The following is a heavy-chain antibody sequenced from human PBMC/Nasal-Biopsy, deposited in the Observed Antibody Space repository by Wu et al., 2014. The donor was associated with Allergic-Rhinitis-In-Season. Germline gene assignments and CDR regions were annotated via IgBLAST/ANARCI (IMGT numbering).Heavy chain of an antibody. CDR2: ISSSSSYI. V-gene: IGHV3-21*01. Sequence: LRLSCAASGFTFSSYSMNWVRQAPGKGLEWVSSISSSSSYIYYADSVKGRFTISRDNAKNSLYLQMNSLRAEDTAVYYCARDQETTHVDTAMVTYYYYGMDVWAKGPRSPSP. D-gene: IGHD5-18*01. J-gene: IGHJ6*02. CDR3: ARDQETTHVDTAMVTYYYYGMDV. CDR1: GFTFSSYS.